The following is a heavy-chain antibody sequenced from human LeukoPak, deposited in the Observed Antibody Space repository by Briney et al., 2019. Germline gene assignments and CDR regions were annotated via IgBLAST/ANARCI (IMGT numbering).Heavy chain of an antibody. V-gene: IGHV3-48*04. CDR1: GFTFSSYS. D-gene: IGHD3-10*01. CDR2: ISSSSTI. CDR3: ARGSHAMVRGVIKKGDAFDI. J-gene: IGHJ3*02. Sequence: GGSLRLSCAASGFTFSSYSMNWVRQAPGKGLEWVSYISSSSTIYYADSVKGRFTISRDNAKNSLYLQMNSLRAEDTAVYYCARGSHAMVRGVIKKGDAFDIWGQGTMVTVSS.